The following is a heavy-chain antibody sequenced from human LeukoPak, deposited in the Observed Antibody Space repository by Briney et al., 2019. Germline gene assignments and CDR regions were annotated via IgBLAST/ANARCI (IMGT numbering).Heavy chain of an antibody. D-gene: IGHD3-16*01. CDR1: GFTFRSYA. V-gene: IGHV3-23*01. CDR3: AKDSRLGAGGFFDF. CDR2: ISGSGDST. J-gene: IGHJ4*02. Sequence: GGSLRLSCAASGFTFRSYAMHWVRQAPGKGLEWVSTISGSGDSTYYADSVKGRFTISRDNSKNTLFLQLNSLRAEDTAVYYCAKDSRLGAGGFFDFWGQGTLVTVSS.